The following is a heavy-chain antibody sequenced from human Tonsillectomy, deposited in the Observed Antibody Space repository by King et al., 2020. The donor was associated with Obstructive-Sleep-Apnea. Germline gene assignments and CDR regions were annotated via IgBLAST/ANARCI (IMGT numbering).Heavy chain of an antibody. V-gene: IGHV2-70*01. D-gene: IGHD4-11*01. CDR1: GFSLSTSGMC. Sequence: VTLNESGPALVKPTQTLTLTCTFFGFSLSTSGMCVSWIRQPPGKALVWLALIDGDEETYYSTSLKTRLTTSTDTSKNQVALTMTNMDPVDTATYYCARIPRVNDYRYFDYWGQGTLVTVSS. J-gene: IGHJ4*03. CDR3: ARIPRVNDYRYFDY. CDR2: IDGDEET.